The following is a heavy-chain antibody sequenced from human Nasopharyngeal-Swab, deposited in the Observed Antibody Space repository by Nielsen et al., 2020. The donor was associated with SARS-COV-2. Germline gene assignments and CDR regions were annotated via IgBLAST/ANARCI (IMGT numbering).Heavy chain of an antibody. D-gene: IGHD6-19*01. CDR1: GYTLSNYA. CDR2: INAGKGNT. Sequence: ASVKVSCKASGYTLSNYAMYWVRQAPGQRPEFMGWINAGKGNTIYSQRFQGRVRISRDTSANTVYMELNRLRSEDTAVYYCARVPAVAASRIDYLGQGTLVTVSS. J-gene: IGHJ4*02. V-gene: IGHV1-3*01. CDR3: ARVPAVAASRIDY.